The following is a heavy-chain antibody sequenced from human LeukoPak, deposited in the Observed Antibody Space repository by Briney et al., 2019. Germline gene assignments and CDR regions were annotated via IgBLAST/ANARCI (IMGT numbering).Heavy chain of an antibody. V-gene: IGHV5-51*01. J-gene: IGHJ3*02. CDR1: GYSFTSYW. D-gene: IGHD2-2*01. Sequence: HGESLKISCKGSGYSFTSYWIGWVRQMPGKGLEWMGIIYPGDSDTRYSPSFQGQVTISADKSISTAYLQWSSLKASDTAMYYCARLGDIVVVPVVAFDIWGQGTMVTVSS. CDR2: IYPGDSDT. CDR3: ARLGDIVVVPVVAFDI.